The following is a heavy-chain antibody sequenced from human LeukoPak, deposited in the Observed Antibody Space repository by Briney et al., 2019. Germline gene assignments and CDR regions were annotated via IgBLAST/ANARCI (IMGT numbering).Heavy chain of an antibody. CDR3: ARRSPRYFDWLYLDY. CDR1: GGSISSGGYY. D-gene: IGHD3-9*01. V-gene: IGHV4-31*03. Sequence: PSETLSLTCTVSGGSISSGGYYWSCIRQHPGKGLECIGYIYYSGSTYYNPSLKSRVTISVDTSKNQFSLKLSSVTAADTAVYYCARRSPRYFDWLYLDYWGQGTLVTVSS. J-gene: IGHJ4*02. CDR2: IYYSGST.